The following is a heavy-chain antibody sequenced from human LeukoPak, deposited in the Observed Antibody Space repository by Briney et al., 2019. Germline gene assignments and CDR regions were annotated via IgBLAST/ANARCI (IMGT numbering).Heavy chain of an antibody. Sequence: PSETLSLTCTVSGGSISSGGYYWSWIRQNPGKGLEWIGYIYYSGSTYYNPSLKSRVTISVDTSKNQFSLKLSSVTAADTAVYYCARDRGDGDYDVDAFDIWGQGTMVTVSS. CDR1: GGSISSGGYY. D-gene: IGHD4-17*01. CDR3: ARDRGDGDYDVDAFDI. J-gene: IGHJ3*02. V-gene: IGHV4-31*03. CDR2: IYYSGST.